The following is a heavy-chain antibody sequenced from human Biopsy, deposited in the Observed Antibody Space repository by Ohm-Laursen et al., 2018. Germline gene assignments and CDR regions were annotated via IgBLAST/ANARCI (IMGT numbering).Heavy chain of an antibody. J-gene: IGHJ4*02. CDR3: ARHDRSGYWGLDY. Sequence: PSETLSLTCSVSGGSLNNHYWSWIRQSPGKGLEWLAYIYSSGRTNYNPSLKSRLIVSVDTSKNQLSLKVTSVTATDTAMYYCARHDRSGYWGLDYWGQGALVTVSA. D-gene: IGHD3-22*01. V-gene: IGHV4-4*08. CDR1: GGSLNNHY. CDR2: IYSSGRT.